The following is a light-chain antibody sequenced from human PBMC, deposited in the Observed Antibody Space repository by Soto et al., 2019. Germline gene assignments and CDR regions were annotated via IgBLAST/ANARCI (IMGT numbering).Light chain of an antibody. CDR1: SSDVGAYDY. J-gene: IGLJ1*01. CDR2: EVS. Sequence: SALTQPASVSGSPGQSITISCTGTSSDVGAYDYVSWYQQHPDKAPKLMIYEVSNRPSGVSNRLSGSKSVNTATLTISGLQAEDEADYYCSSYTSSSTRVFGTGTKVTVL. CDR3: SSYTSSSTRV. V-gene: IGLV2-14*03.